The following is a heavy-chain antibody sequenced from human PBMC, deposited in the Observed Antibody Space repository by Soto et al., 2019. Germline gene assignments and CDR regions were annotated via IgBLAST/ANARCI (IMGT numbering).Heavy chain of an antibody. V-gene: IGHV4-61*01. D-gene: IGHD4-4*01. CDR2: IYYSGST. CDR3: ARSDYSSHNLGDYGMDV. J-gene: IGHJ6*02. Sequence: NPSDNLSLTCTGSGGYVSRGRYSWSWIRQPPGKGLEWIGYIYYSGSTNYNPSLKSRVTISVDTSKNQFSLKLSSVTAADTAVYYCARSDYSSHNLGDYGMDVWGQGTTVTVSS. CDR1: GGYVSRGRYS.